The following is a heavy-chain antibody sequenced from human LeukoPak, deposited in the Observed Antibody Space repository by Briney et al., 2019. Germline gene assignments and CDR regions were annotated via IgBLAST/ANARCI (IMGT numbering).Heavy chain of an antibody. CDR1: GGSISSGSYY. J-gene: IGHJ4*02. CDR3: ARDRGNDY. Sequence: SETLSLTCTVSGGSISSGSYYWSWIRQPAGKGLEWIGRIYTSGSTNYNPSLKSRVTISVDTSKNQFSLKLSSVTAADTAVYYCARDRGNDYWGQGTLVTVSS. D-gene: IGHD3-16*01. V-gene: IGHV4-61*02. CDR2: IYTSGST.